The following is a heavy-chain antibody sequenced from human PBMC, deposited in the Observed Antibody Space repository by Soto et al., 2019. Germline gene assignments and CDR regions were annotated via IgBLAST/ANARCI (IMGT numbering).Heavy chain of an antibody. J-gene: IGHJ4*02. Sequence: QIQLVQSGAEVEKPGAAVKVSCKASGYIFTNYGITWVRQAPGQGLEWMGWISAYNGNRDYAQKFQGRVTMTTDTSTSTAYMEVRSLRSDDTAVYYCARDEGGTLGPNDYWGQGTLVTVSS. CDR2: ISAYNGNR. CDR1: GYIFTNYG. CDR3: ARDEGGTLGPNDY. V-gene: IGHV1-18*01. D-gene: IGHD3-16*01.